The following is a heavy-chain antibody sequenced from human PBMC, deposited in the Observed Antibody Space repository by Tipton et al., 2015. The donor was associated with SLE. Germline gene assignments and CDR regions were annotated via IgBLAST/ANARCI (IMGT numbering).Heavy chain of an antibody. CDR3: ASWPGDDPEDAFDI. V-gene: IGHV4-39*01. CDR1: GGSISSSSYY. Sequence: GLVKPSETLSLTCTVSGGSISSSSYYWGWIRQPPGKVLEWIGSIYYSGSTYYNPSLKSRVTISVDTSKNQFSLKLSSVTAADTAVYYCASWPGDDPEDAFDIWGQGTMVTVSS. J-gene: IGHJ3*02. CDR2: IYYSGST. D-gene: IGHD5-12*01.